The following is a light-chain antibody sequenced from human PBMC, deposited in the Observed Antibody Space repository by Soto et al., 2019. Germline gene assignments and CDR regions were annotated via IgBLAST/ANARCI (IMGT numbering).Light chain of an antibody. CDR3: QQYHEWPLT. Sequence: ETVMTQSPGTLSVSPGERATLSCRASQSVSSNLAWYQQKPRQAPRLLIYDASARATGIPARFSGSGSGTEFTITISRLQSEDFADYYCQQYHEWPLTFGGGTEVEIK. CDR1: QSVSSN. J-gene: IGKJ4*01. CDR2: DAS. V-gene: IGKV3D-15*01.